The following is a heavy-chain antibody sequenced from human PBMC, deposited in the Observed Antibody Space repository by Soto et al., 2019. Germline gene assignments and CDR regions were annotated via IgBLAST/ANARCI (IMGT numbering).Heavy chain of an antibody. CDR1: GYIFTNYD. Sequence: ASVKVSCKASGYIFTNYDINWVRQATGQGLEYLGWINPNSGNTGYVQKFKGRVTMTRNTSINTAYMELNSLRSEDTAVYYCAREGVAPYYYYGMDVWGQGTPVTVSS. CDR2: INPNSGNT. CDR3: AREGVAPYYYYGMDV. J-gene: IGHJ6*02. V-gene: IGHV1-8*01. D-gene: IGHD5-12*01.